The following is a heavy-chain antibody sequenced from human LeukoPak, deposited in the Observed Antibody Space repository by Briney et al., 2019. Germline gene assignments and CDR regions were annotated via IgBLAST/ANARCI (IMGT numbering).Heavy chain of an antibody. Sequence: PSQTLSLTCTVSGGSICSGGYYWSWIRQHPGKGLEWIGYIYYSGSTYYNPSLKSRVTISVDTSKNQFSLKLSSVTAADTAVYYCARGVPYYYDSSGYPWGQGTLVTVSS. CDR2: IYYSGST. CDR1: GGSICSGGYY. D-gene: IGHD3-22*01. V-gene: IGHV4-31*03. CDR3: ARGVPYYYDSSGYP. J-gene: IGHJ5*02.